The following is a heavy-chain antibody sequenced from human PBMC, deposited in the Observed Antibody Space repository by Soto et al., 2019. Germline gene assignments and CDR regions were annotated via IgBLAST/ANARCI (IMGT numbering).Heavy chain of an antibody. V-gene: IGHV3-30*03. Sequence: QVQLVESGGGVVQPGRSLRLSCAASGVTFSSYGMHWVRQAPGKGLEWVALISYDGSNKYYADSVKGRFTISRDNSKNTLYLRMNSLRAEDTAVYYCAGGWNYGGLDYWGQGTLVTVSS. CDR1: GVTFSSYG. J-gene: IGHJ4*02. D-gene: IGHD1-7*01. CDR2: ISYDGSNK. CDR3: AGGWNYGGLDY.